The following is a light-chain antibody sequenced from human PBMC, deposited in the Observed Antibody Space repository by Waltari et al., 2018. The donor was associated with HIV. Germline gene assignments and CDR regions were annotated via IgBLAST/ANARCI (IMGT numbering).Light chain of an antibody. J-gene: IGLJ3*02. CDR3: QSYDSSLSGSWV. CDR2: GNT. Sequence: QSVLTQPPSVSGAPGQRVTFSCTGSSSNIGAGYDVHWYQQLPGTAPKLLISGNTTRPSGVPDRFSGSKSGTSASLAITGLQAEDEAYYYCQSYDSSLSGSWVFGGGTKLTVL. CDR1: SSNIGAGYD. V-gene: IGLV1-40*01.